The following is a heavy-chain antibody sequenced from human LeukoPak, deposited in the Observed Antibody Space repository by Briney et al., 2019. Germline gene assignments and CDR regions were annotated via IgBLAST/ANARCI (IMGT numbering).Heavy chain of an antibody. CDR1: GFTFSDYY. CDR3: ARDREWELPAD. D-gene: IGHD1-26*01. Sequence: GGSLRLSCAASGFTFSDYYMSRIRQAPGKGLEWVSYISSSGSTIYYADSVKGRFTISRDNAKNSLYLQMNSLRAEDTAVYYCARDREWELPADWGQGTLVTVSS. J-gene: IGHJ4*02. V-gene: IGHV3-11*01. CDR2: ISSSGSTI.